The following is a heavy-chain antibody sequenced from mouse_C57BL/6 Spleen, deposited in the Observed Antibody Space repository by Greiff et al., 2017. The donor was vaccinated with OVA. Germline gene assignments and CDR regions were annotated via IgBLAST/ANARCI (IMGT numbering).Heavy chain of an antibody. CDR1: GYTFTSYW. D-gene: IGHD1-1*01. Sequence: QVHVKQPGAELVKPGASVKMSCKASGYTFTSYWITWVKQRPGQGLEWIGDIYPGSGSTNYNEKFKSKATLTVDTSSSTAYMQLSSLTSEDSAVYYCAGTTVVATDWYFDVWGTGTTVTVSS. CDR3: AGTTVVATDWYFDV. V-gene: IGHV1-55*01. CDR2: IYPGSGST. J-gene: IGHJ1*03.